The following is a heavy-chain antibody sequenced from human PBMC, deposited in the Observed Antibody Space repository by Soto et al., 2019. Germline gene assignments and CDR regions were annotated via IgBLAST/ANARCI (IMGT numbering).Heavy chain of an antibody. J-gene: IGHJ3*02. Sequence: QVQLQQWGAGLLKPSETLSLTCAVYGGSFSGYYWSWIRQPPGKGLEWIGEINHSGSTNYNPSLKSRVTISVDTSKNQFSLKLSSVTAADTAVYYCAREVGYCSSTSCYRGAFDIWGQGTMVTVSS. CDR1: GGSFSGYY. CDR3: AREVGYCSSTSCYRGAFDI. CDR2: INHSGST. V-gene: IGHV4-34*01. D-gene: IGHD2-2*01.